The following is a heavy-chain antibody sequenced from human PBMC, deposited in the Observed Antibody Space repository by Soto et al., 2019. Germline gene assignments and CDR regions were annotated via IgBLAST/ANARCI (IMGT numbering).Heavy chain of an antibody. CDR3: ARSNGATDTPPDAFDI. CDR1: GYRFTSYG. D-gene: IGHD1-26*01. J-gene: IGHJ3*02. CDR2: IYPGDSDT. V-gene: IGHV5-51*01. Sequence: PGESKKISCKGSGYRFTSYGSGWVRQMPGKGLEWMGIIYPGDSDTRYSPSFQGQVTISADKSISTAYLQWSSLKASDTAMYYCARSNGATDTPPDAFDIWGQGTMVTVSS.